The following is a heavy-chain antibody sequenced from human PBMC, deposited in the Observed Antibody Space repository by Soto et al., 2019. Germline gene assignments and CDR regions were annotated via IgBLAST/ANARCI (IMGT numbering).Heavy chain of an antibody. Sequence: GSLRLSCAASGFTFSSYSMNCVRQAPGKGLEWVSSISSSSSYIYYADSVKGRFTISRDNAKNSLYLQMNSLRAEDTAVYYCTTRITIFGVVKDYWGQGTRVTASS. D-gene: IGHD3-3*01. V-gene: IGHV3-21*01. CDR3: TTRITIFGVVKDY. J-gene: IGHJ4*02. CDR2: ISSSSSYI. CDR1: GFTFSSYS.